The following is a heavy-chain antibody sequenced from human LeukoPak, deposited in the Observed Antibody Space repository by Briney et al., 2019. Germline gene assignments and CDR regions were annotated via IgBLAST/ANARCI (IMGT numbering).Heavy chain of an antibody. Sequence: GGSLRLAWAASGFSFSSYEMRSVRQAPGKGREWVSYISSSGGAKLYAQSVKGRFTISRDNAKNSRFLQMNRVRTQETHSSYCSSKGGFDDWGQGTLVTVSS. CDR3: SSKGGFDD. CDR1: GFSFSSYE. J-gene: IGHJ4*02. V-gene: IGHV3-48*03. CDR2: ISSSGGAK.